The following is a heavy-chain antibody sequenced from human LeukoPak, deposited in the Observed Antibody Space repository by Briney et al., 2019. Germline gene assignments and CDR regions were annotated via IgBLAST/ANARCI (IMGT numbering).Heavy chain of an antibody. V-gene: IGHV4-59*01. CDR2: IYYSGST. D-gene: IGHD3-22*01. CDR3: ARGENYYDSSGYYGFDP. Sequence: PSETLSLTCTVSGGSISSYYWSWIRQPPGKGLEWIGYIYYSGSTNYNPSLKSRVTISVDTSKNQFSLKLSSVTAADTAVYYCARGENYYDSSGYYGFDPWGQGTLVTVSS. J-gene: IGHJ5*02. CDR1: GGSISSYY.